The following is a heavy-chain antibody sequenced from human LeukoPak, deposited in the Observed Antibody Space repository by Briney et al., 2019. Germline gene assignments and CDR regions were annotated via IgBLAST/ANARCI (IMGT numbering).Heavy chain of an antibody. CDR3: AKDLYDIIIFDS. D-gene: IGHD3-9*01. CDR2: ISGSGRST. V-gene: IGHV3-23*01. Sequence: GGSLRLSCAASGFTFSSYDMSWVRQAPGKGLEWVSAISGSGRSTYYADSVKGRYTISRDNSKKTLYLQMNSLRAEDTAVYYCAKDLYDIIIFDSWGQGTLVTVSS. CDR1: GFTFSSYD. J-gene: IGHJ4*02.